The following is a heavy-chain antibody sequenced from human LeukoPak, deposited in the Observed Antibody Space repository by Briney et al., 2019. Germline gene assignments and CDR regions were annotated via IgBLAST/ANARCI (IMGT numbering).Heavy chain of an antibody. D-gene: IGHD3-10*01. V-gene: IGHV3-64D*06. CDR2: IGGDGFSA. Sequence: QPGGSLGLSCSASGFAFTGHAMHWVRQAPGKGLEYVGGIGGDGFSAFYADSMSDRVTISRDNSKSTVHLQMTSLRGEDTAVYYCVRDVDYYASGSYLGYFDYWGQGTLVSVSS. J-gene: IGHJ4*02. CDR1: GFAFTGHA. CDR3: VRDVDYYASGSYLGYFDY.